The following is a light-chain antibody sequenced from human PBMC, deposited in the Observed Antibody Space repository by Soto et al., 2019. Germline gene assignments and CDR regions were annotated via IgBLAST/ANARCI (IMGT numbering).Light chain of an antibody. CDR1: SSNIGAGYD. J-gene: IGLJ7*01. CDR2: GNN. CDR3: QSYDISLSAVV. Sequence: QLVLTQPPSVSGAPGQRVTFSCTGNSSNIGAGYDVHWYHQLPGAAPKLIIYGNNNRPSGVPDRFSGSKSGTSASLAITGLQAEDEADYFCQSYDISLSAVVFGGCTQLTVL. V-gene: IGLV1-40*01.